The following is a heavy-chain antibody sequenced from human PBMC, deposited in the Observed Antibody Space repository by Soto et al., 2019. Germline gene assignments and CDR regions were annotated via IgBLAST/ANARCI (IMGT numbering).Heavy chain of an antibody. CDR1: GFTFTSSA. Sequence: QMQLVQSGPEVKKPGTSVKVSCKASGFTFTSSAVQWVRQARGQRLEWIGWIVVGSGNTNYAQKFQGRVTITADESTSTAYMELSSLRSEDTAVYYCARDLHCSGGCNWFDPWGQGTLVTVSS. CDR3: ARDLHCSGGCNWFDP. D-gene: IGHD2-15*01. CDR2: IVVGSGNT. J-gene: IGHJ5*02. V-gene: IGHV1-58*01.